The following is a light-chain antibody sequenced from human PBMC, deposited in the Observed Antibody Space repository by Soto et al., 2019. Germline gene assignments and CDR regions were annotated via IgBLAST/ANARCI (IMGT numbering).Light chain of an antibody. Sequence: IKMTQSPSSLSASVGDRVPINCRASQSISSYLNWYQQKPREAPKFMIYAASSLQSGVPSRFSGSGSGTDFTLTISSLQPEDFATYYCQQSYTTPITLGQGTRLEIK. CDR3: QQSYTTPIT. V-gene: IGKV1-39*01. CDR1: QSISSY. J-gene: IGKJ5*01. CDR2: AAS.